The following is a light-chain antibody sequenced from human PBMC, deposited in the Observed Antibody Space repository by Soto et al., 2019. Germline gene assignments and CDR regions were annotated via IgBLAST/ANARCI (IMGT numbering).Light chain of an antibody. CDR1: QSVSSSY. CDR3: QQYGSSPRLT. J-gene: IGKJ4*01. V-gene: IGKV3-20*01. Sequence: EIVLTQSPGTLSLSPGERATLSCRASQSVSSSYLAWYQQKPGQAPRLLIYGASSRATGIPDRFSGSGSGTDFTLTSSRLEPEDLAVYYCQQYGSSPRLTFGGGTKVEIK. CDR2: GAS.